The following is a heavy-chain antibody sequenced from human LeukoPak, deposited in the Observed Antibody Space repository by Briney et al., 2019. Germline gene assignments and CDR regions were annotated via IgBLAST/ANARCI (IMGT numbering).Heavy chain of an antibody. J-gene: IGHJ4*02. CDR3: AKTPYCSGGSCYSGGGDY. D-gene: IGHD2-15*01. Sequence: PGGSLRLSCAASGFTFSSYSMNWVRQAPGKGLEWVSSISSSSSYIYCADSVKGRFTISRDNAKNSLYLQMNSLRAEDTAVYYCAKTPYCSGGSCYSGGGDYWGQGTLVTVSS. CDR1: GFTFSSYS. V-gene: IGHV3-21*01. CDR2: ISSSSSYI.